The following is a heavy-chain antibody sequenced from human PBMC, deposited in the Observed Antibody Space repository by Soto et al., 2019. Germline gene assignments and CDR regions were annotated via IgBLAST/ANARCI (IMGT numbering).Heavy chain of an antibody. Sequence: SETLSLTCTVSGGSISSGGYYWSWIRQHPGKGLEWIGYIYYSGSTYYNPSLKSRVTISVDTSAYTVYMELSSLRSEDTAVYYCARRDGTAVAGILDYWGQGTLVNVSS. J-gene: IGHJ4*02. D-gene: IGHD6-19*01. CDR1: GGSISSGGYY. CDR3: ARRDGTAVAGILDY. CDR2: IYYSGST. V-gene: IGHV4-31*03.